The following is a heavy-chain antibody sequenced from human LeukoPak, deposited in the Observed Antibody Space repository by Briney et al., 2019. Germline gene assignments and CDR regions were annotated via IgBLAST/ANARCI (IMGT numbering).Heavy chain of an antibody. CDR3: ARNIAAADY. CDR1: GGSISSSTYY. CDR2: IYYSGST. Sequence: KPSETLSLTCTVSGGSISSSTYYWGWIRQPPGKGLEWIGTIYYSGSTYYNPSLKSRVTISVDTSKNQLSLKLSSVTAADTAVYYCARNIAAADYWGQGTLVTVSS. D-gene: IGHD6-13*01. V-gene: IGHV4-39*01. J-gene: IGHJ4*02.